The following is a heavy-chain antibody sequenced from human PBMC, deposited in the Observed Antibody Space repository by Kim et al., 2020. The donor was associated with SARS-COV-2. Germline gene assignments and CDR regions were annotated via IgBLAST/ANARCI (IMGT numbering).Heavy chain of an antibody. J-gene: IGHJ3*02. CDR2: MNPNSGNT. V-gene: IGHV1-8*01. CDR1: GYTFTSYD. Sequence: ASVKVSCKASGYTFTSYDINWVRQATGQGLEWMGWMNPNSGNTGYAQKFQGRVTMTRNTSISTAYMELSSLRSEDTAVYYCARGLASEDAFDIWGQGTMVTVSS. CDR3: ARGLASEDAFDI.